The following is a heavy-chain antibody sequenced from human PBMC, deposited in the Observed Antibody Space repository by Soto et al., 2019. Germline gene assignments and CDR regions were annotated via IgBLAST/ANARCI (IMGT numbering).Heavy chain of an antibody. Sequence: PSETLSLTCTVSGGSVGSGSYYWSWIRQPPGKGLEWIGYIYYSGSTNYNPSLKGRVTISVDTSKNQFSLKLSSVTAADTAVYYCARLFGGVIHWGQGTLVTVSS. J-gene: IGHJ4*02. CDR1: GGSVGSGSYY. CDR2: IYYSGST. D-gene: IGHD3-16*01. CDR3: ARLFGGVIH. V-gene: IGHV4-61*01.